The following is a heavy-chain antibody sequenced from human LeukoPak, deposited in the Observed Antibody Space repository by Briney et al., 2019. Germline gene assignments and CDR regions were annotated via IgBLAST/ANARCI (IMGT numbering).Heavy chain of an antibody. J-gene: IGHJ4*02. CDR1: GFTFSTYG. CDR2: ISSEGSNK. CDR3: AKPYSSAPRRSDFDY. Sequence: GGSLRLSCAASGFTFSTYGMHWVRQAPGKGLEWVAVISSEGSNKYYADSVKGRFTISRDNSKNTLYLQMNSLRPEDTAVYYCAKPYSSAPRRSDFDYWGQGTLVTVSS. D-gene: IGHD6-19*01. V-gene: IGHV3-30*18.